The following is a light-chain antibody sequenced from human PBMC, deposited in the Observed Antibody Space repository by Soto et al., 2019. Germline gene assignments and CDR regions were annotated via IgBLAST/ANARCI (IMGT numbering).Light chain of an antibody. CDR2: DAS. J-gene: IGKJ1*01. CDR3: QQFAISTK. V-gene: IGKV1-5*01. Sequence: IQMTQSPSTLSASVGDRVTITCRASHNIERWMAWYQQKPGKAPSLLIFDASTLHSGVPSRFSGSGSGTDFTLTISSLQPDDFATYYCQQFAISTKFGQGTKVEVK. CDR1: HNIERW.